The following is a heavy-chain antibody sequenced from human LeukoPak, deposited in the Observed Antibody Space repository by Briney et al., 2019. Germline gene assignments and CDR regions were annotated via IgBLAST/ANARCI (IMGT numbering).Heavy chain of an antibody. D-gene: IGHD3-9*01. CDR3: AKDVIAYYDILTGYYTNYSDY. CDR2: ISGSGGST. CDR1: GFTFSSYA. J-gene: IGHJ4*02. Sequence: GGSLRLSCAASGFTFSSYAMSWVRQAPGKGLEWVSAISGSGGSTYYADSVKGRFTISRDNSKNTLYLQMNSLRAEDTAVYYCAKDVIAYYDILTGYYTNYSDYWGQGTLVTVSS. V-gene: IGHV3-23*01.